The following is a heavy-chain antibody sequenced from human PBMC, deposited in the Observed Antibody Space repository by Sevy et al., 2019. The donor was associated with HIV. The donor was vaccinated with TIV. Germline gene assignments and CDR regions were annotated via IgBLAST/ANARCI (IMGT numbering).Heavy chain of an antibody. V-gene: IGHV3-21*06. CDR1: GFTFGDYT. D-gene: IGHD1-26*01. CDR2: ISGSSNYI. J-gene: IGHJ4*02. Sequence: GGSLRLSCTPSGFTFGDYTMTWVRQAPGKGLEWVSSISGSSNYIYYAESVKGRFIISRDNAKNTLYLQMNSLRADDTAVYYCARGPPDGSYDYFDYWGQGTLVTVSS. CDR3: ARGPPDGSYDYFDY.